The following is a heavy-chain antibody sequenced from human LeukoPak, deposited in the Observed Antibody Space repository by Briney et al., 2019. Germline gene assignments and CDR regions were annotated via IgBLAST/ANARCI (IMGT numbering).Heavy chain of an antibody. D-gene: IGHD4-23*01. CDR3: ARVPTVACLNYYHYMDV. V-gene: IGHV3-11*01. CDR1: GFTFSDYY. CDR2: INRSGRNI. J-gene: IGHJ6*03. Sequence: GGSLRLSCSACGFTFSDYYISWIRQAPGRGLEWASYINRSGRNIYYADSGEDRFTIARDNAKTPLYLQMNSLSDEDTAVYYCARVPTVACLNYYHYMDVWGKGTTVTISS.